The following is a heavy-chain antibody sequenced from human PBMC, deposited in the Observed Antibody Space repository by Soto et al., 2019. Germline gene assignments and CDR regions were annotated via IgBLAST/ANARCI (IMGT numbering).Heavy chain of an antibody. CDR1: GFTFSHYG. Sequence: QVQLVESGGGVVQPGRSLRLSCAASGFTFSHYGMHWVRQAPGKGLEWVAFISPFGSKKYYGDSVKGRFPISRDISKNALSLQMTSLRAEDTALYYCARDFLSGFGERAGDYWGQGALVTVSS. J-gene: IGHJ4*02. V-gene: IGHV3-30*03. CDR3: ARDFLSGFGERAGDY. D-gene: IGHD3-10*01. CDR2: ISPFGSKK.